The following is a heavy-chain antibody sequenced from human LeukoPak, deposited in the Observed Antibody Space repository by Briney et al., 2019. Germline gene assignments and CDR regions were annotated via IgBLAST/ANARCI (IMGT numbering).Heavy chain of an antibody. CDR3: AGRGPRHYYGSGSYYTQARNYFDY. Sequence: SETLSLTCAVYGGSFSGYYWSWIRQPPGKGLEWIGEINHSGSTNYNPSLKSRVTISVDTSKNQFSLKLSSVTAADTAVYYCAGRGPRHYYGSGSYYTQARNYFDYWGQGTLVTVSS. J-gene: IGHJ4*02. D-gene: IGHD3-10*01. CDR2: INHSGST. CDR1: GGSFSGYY. V-gene: IGHV4-34*01.